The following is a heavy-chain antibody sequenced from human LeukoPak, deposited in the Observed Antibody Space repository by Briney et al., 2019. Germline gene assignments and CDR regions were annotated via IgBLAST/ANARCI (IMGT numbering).Heavy chain of an antibody. CDR3: ARDSDGLGGIFDY. Sequence: GGSLRLSCAASGFTFSSYSMNWVRQAPGKGLEWVSSISSSSSYIYYADSVKGRFTISRDNAKNSLYLQMNSLRAEDTAVYYCARDSDGLGGIFDYWGQGTLVTVSS. CDR2: ISSSSSYI. J-gene: IGHJ4*02. V-gene: IGHV3-21*01. CDR1: GFTFSSYS. D-gene: IGHD3-16*01.